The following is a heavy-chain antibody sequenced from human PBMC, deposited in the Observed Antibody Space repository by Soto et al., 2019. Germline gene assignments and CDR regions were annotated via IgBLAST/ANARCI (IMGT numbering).Heavy chain of an antibody. CDR3: ARYDYVWGSYRYFDY. Sequence: SVKVSCKASAGTFSIYAIIWVRQAPGQGLEWMGGIIPIFGTANYAQKFQGRVTITADESTSTAYMELSSLRSEDTAVYYCARYDYVWGSYRYFDYWGQGTLVTVSS. D-gene: IGHD3-16*02. V-gene: IGHV1-69*13. CDR1: AGTFSIYA. CDR2: IIPIFGTA. J-gene: IGHJ4*02.